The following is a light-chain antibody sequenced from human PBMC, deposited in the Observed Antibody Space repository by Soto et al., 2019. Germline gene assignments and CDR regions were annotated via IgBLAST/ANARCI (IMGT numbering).Light chain of an antibody. V-gene: IGKV1-33*01. J-gene: IGKJ4*01. CDR2: DTS. Sequence: DIQMTQSPSSLSASEGDRVTITCQASQDITNYLNWYQLKAGKAPKLLIYDTSHLETGVPSRFSGSGSGTEFTLTISSLQPEDVATYYCQQFDSLPLTFGGGTNVDIK. CDR1: QDITNY. CDR3: QQFDSLPLT.